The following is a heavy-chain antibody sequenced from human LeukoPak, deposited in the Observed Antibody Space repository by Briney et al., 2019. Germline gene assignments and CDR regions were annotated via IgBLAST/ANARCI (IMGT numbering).Heavy chain of an antibody. CDR2: ISSSGSTI. V-gene: IGHV3-11*04. D-gene: IGHD6-13*01. J-gene: IGHJ4*02. CDR3: ARDGDMAAVGYDY. CDR1: GFTFSDYY. Sequence: GGSLRLSCAASGFTFSDYYMSWIRQAPGKGLEWVSYISSSGSTIYYADSVKGRFTISRDNSKNTMYLQMNSLRAEDTALYYCARDGDMAAVGYDYWGQGTLVTVSS.